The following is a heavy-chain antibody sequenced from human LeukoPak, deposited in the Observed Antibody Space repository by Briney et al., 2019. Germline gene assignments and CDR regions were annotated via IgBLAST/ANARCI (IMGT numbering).Heavy chain of an antibody. V-gene: IGHV3-21*01. CDR3: ARAPVLRFLEWLPLPHFDY. CDR2: ISSSSSYI. Sequence: GGSLRLSCAASGFTFSSYSMNWVRQAPGKGLEWVSSISSSSSYIYYADSVKGRFTISRDNAKNSLYLQMNSLGAEDTAVYYCARAPVLRFLEWLPLPHFDYWGQGTLVTVSS. J-gene: IGHJ4*02. CDR1: GFTFSSYS. D-gene: IGHD3-3*01.